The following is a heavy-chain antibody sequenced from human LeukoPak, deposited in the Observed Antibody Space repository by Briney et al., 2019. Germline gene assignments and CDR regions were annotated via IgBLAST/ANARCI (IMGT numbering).Heavy chain of an antibody. CDR2: LIPNNGGT. CDR1: GYTFTGYY. V-gene: IGHV1-2*02. CDR3: ARANANYFDY. J-gene: IGHJ4*02. Sequence: WASVKVSCKTSGYTFTGYYLHWVRQAPGQGLEWMGWLIPNNGGTNYAQKFQGRVTMTRDTSISTAFMELSRLRSDDTAIYYCARANANYFDYWGQGTLVTVSS.